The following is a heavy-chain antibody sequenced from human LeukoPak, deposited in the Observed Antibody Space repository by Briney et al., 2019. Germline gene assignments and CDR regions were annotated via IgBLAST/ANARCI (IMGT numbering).Heavy chain of an antibody. CDR3: ARDLKEDYDSTRYGMDV. D-gene: IGHD3-22*01. Sequence: KPSGTLSLTCTVSGGSISSYYWSWIRQPPGKGLEWIGYIYYSGSTNYNPSLKSRVTISVDTSKNQFSLKLSSVTAADTAVYYCARDLKEDYDSTRYGMDVWGQGTTVTVSS. CDR2: IYYSGST. CDR1: GGSISSYY. V-gene: IGHV4-59*01. J-gene: IGHJ6*02.